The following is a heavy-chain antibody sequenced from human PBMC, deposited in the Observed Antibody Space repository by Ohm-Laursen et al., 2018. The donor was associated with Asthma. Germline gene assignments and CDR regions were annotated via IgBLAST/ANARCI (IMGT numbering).Heavy chain of an antibody. CDR2: IYYSGST. V-gene: IGHV4-39*01. CDR1: GGSISSSSYY. Sequence: GTLSLTCTVSGGSISSSSYYWGWIRQPPGKGLEWIGSIYYSGSTYYNPSLKSRVTISVDTSKNQFSLKLSSVTAADTAVYYCARHPSWWTPTRWIDYWGQGTLVTVSS. CDR3: ARHPSWWTPTRWIDY. D-gene: IGHD2-15*01. J-gene: IGHJ4*02.